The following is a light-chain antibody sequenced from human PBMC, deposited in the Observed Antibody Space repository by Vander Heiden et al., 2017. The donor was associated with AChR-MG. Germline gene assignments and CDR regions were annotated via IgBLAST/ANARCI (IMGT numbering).Light chain of an antibody. Sequence: AIRITQSPSSLSASTGDRVTITCRASQGISSYLAWYQQKPGKAPKLLIYAASTLQSGVPSRFSGSGSGTDFTLTISCLQSEDFATYYCQQEDSYPHVFGGRTKVEIK. CDR3: QQEDSYPHV. V-gene: IGKV1-8*01. CDR2: AAS. CDR1: QGISSY. J-gene: IGKJ4*02.